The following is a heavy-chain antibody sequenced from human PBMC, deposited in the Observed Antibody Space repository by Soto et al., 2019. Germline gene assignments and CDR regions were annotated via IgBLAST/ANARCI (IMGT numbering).Heavy chain of an antibody. J-gene: IGHJ4*02. V-gene: IGHV4-59*11. CDR1: GGSISPHY. CDR2: IHYSASA. D-gene: IGHD2-8*02. Sequence: SETLSLTCTVSGGSISPHYWSWVRQPPGKGLEVIGYIHYSASAVYNPSLKSRVTISLDTSKNQFSLKLTSVTAADTAVYYCARDKITGLFDYWGQGTLVTVS. CDR3: ARDKITGLFDY.